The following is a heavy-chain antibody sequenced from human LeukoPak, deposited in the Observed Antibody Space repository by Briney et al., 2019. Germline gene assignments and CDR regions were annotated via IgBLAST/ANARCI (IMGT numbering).Heavy chain of an antibody. CDR1: GGSITNYH. V-gene: IGHV4-59*12. Sequence: SETLSLTCSVSGGSITNYHWSWIRQPPGRGLEWLGYIYYTGSTKYNPSLKSRVTISVDTSKNHFSLKLSSVTAADTAVYYCARGLITIVVVPAARGYNWFDPWGQGTLVTVSS. J-gene: IGHJ5*02. D-gene: IGHD2-2*01. CDR2: IYYTGST. CDR3: ARGLITIVVVPAARGYNWFDP.